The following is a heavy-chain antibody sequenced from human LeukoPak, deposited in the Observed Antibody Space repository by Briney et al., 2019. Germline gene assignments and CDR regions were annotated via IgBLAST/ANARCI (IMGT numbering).Heavy chain of an antibody. CDR3: ARGGYGDYAFDI. J-gene: IGHJ3*02. V-gene: IGHV4-31*03. CDR1: GGSISSGGYY. D-gene: IGHD4-17*01. CDR2: IYYSGST. Sequence: PSQTLSLTCTVSGGSISSGGYYWSWLRQHPGKGLEWIGYIYYSGSTYYNPSLKSRVTISVDTSKNQFSLKLSSVTAADTAVYYCARGGYGDYAFDIWGQGTMVTVSS.